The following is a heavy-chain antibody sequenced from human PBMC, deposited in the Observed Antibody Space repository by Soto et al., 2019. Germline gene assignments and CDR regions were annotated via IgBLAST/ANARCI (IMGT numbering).Heavy chain of an antibody. CDR1: GFTFSSYS. Sequence: GGSLRLSXAASGFTFSSYSMNWVRQAPGKGLEWVSSISSSSSYIYYADSVKGRFTISRDNAKNSLYLQMNSLRAEDTAVYYCARLLGSGYAGVDYWGQGTLVTVSS. CDR2: ISSSSSYI. V-gene: IGHV3-21*01. J-gene: IGHJ4*02. D-gene: IGHD5-12*01. CDR3: ARLLGSGYAGVDY.